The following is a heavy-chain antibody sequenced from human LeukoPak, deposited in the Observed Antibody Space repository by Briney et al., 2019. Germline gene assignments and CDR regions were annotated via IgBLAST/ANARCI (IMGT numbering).Heavy chain of an antibody. D-gene: IGHD5-12*01. J-gene: IGHJ4*02. Sequence: PGGSLRLSCAASGFTFSSYAMSWVRQAPGKGLEWVSAISGSGGSTYYADSVKGRFTISRDNSKNTLYLQMNSLRAEDTAVYYCAKDGRGYSGYDLIPAAGYWGQGTLVTVSS. V-gene: IGHV3-23*01. CDR2: ISGSGGST. CDR3: AKDGRGYSGYDLIPAAGY. CDR1: GFTFSSYA.